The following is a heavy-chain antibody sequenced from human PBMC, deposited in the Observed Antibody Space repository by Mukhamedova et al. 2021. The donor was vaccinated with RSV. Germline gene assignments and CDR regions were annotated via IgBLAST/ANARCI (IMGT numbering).Heavy chain of an antibody. Sequence: GQGLEWMGIINPSGGSTSYAQKFQGRVTMTRDTSTSTVYMELSSLRSEDTAVYYCARANPYYYDSSGLDYWGQGTLVTVSS. CDR3: ARANPYYYDSSGLDY. J-gene: IGHJ4*02. D-gene: IGHD3-22*01. V-gene: IGHV1-46*01. CDR2: INPSGGST.